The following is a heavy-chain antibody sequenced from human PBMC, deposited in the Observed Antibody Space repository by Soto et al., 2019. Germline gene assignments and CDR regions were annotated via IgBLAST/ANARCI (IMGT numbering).Heavy chain of an antibody. CDR3: AKGGSAALIAPSGRDNWFDP. D-gene: IGHD6-13*01. V-gene: IGHV3-7*03. CDR1: GFTFSSYW. CDR2: IKQDGSEK. Sequence: GGSLRLSCAASGFTFSSYWMSWVRQAPGKGLEWVANIKQDGSEKYYVDSVKGRFTISRDNAENSLYLQMNSLRPEDTAVYYCAKGGSAALIAPSGRDNWFDPWGQGTQVTVSS. J-gene: IGHJ5*02.